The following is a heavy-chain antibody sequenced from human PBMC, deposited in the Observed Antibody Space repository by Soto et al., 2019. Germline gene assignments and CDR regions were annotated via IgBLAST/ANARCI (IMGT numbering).Heavy chain of an antibody. CDR2: IYYSGST. CDR1: GGSMRSYY. V-gene: IGHV4-59*01. CDR3: SRDLTRPSYYDSSGYQNNWFDP. D-gene: IGHD3-22*01. Sequence: SETLSLTCIVSGGSMRSYYWNWIRQSPGKGLEWIGYIYYSGSTNYNPSLKSRVNISVDTSKNQFSLKLSSVTAADTAVYYCSRDLTRPSYYDSSGYQNNWFDPWGQGTLVTVS. J-gene: IGHJ5*02.